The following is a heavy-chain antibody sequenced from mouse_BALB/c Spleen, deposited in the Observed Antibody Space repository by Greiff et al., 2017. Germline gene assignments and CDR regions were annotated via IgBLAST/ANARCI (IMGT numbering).Heavy chain of an antibody. V-gene: IGHV1-9*01. CDR3: ARHGNYPSWFAY. CDR1: GYTFSSYW. J-gene: IGHJ3*01. D-gene: IGHD2-1*01. CDR2: ILPGSGST. Sequence: VKLQQSGAELMKPGASVKISCKATGYTFSSYWIEWVKQRPGHGLEWIGEILPGSGSTNYNEKFKGKATFTADTSSNTAYMQLSSLTSEDSAVYYCARHGNYPSWFAYWGQGTLVTVSA.